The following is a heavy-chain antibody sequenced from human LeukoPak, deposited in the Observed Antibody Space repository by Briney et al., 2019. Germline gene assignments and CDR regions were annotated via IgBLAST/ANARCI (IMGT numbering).Heavy chain of an antibody. V-gene: IGHV4-59*01. Sequence: SETLSLTCTVSGGSISSYYWSCIRQPPGKGLEWIGYIYYSGSTNYNPSLKSRVTISVDTSKNQFSLKLSSVTAADTAVYYCARVKWFGELLSQTFCWFDPWGQGTLVTVSS. CDR1: GGSISSYY. J-gene: IGHJ5*02. D-gene: IGHD3-10*01. CDR3: ARVKWFGELLSQTFCWFDP. CDR2: IYYSGST.